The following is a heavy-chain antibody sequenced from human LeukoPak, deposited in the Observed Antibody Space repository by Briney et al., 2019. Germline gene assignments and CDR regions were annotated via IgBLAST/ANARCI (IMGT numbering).Heavy chain of an antibody. J-gene: IGHJ6*02. CDR1: GFTFSSYE. CDR2: ISSSGSTI. CDR3: ARDQRFYSGSYYSYYYYGMDV. D-gene: IGHD1-26*01. Sequence: GGSLRLSCAASGFTFSSYEMNWVRQAPGKGLEWVSYISSSGSTIYYADSVKGRFTISRDNAKNSLYLQTNSLRAEDTAVYYCARDQRFYSGSYYSYYYYGMDVWGQGTTVTVSS. V-gene: IGHV3-48*03.